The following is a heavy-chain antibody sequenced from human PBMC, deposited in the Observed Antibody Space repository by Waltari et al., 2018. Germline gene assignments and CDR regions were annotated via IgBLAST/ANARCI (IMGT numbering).Heavy chain of an antibody. CDR2: GNRDGSST. CDR1: GFTYSMYW. J-gene: IGHJ2*01. Sequence: EVQLVESGGGLVQPGGSLRLSCAASGFTYSMYWMHWVRQAPGKGLVWGARGNRDGSSTRYEDSVKGRFTISKDNAKNTVYLQMNSLRAEDTAIYYCARGARRTTVTTGWWYFDLWGRGTLVTVSS. V-gene: IGHV3-74*01. CDR3: ARGARRTTVTTGWWYFDL. D-gene: IGHD4-17*01.